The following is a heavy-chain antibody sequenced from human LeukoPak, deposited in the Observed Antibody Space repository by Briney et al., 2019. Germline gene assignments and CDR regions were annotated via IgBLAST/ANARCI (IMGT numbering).Heavy chain of an antibody. CDR1: GNYW. CDR2: INSDGSWT. J-gene: IGHJ4*02. D-gene: IGHD2/OR15-2a*01. CDR3: VSFYETY. Sequence: GGSLRLSCVAYGNYWMHWVRQAPGKGLMWVSHINSDGSWTSYADSVKGRFTISKDNAKNTVYLQMNSLRAEDTAVYYCVSFYETYWGRGTLVTVSS. V-gene: IGHV3-74*01.